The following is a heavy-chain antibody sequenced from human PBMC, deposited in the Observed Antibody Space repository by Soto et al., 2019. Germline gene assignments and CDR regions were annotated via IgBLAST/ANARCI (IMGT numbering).Heavy chain of an antibody. J-gene: IGHJ4*02. CDR2: LSKGGDK. CDR3: AXEXSXXEN. Sequence: EVQXXXSGGGLVQXXXXLXLSCVASAFTVTNYGMVWVRQAPGKGLEWVSTLSKGGDKYYVDSVKGRXTXXXXXXXXTXXXXXXXXXXXXXXXXXCAXEXSXXENWGQGTLVTV. CDR1: AFTVTNYG. V-gene: IGHV3-23*01.